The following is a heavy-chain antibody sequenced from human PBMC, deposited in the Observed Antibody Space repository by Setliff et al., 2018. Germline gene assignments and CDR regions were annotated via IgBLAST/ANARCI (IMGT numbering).Heavy chain of an antibody. D-gene: IGHD6-19*01. V-gene: IGHV3-74*01. J-gene: IGHJ5*02. CDR3: LLPCTSGWHNWADP. CDR1: GITFSIYS. Sequence: PGGSLRLSCAASGITFSIYSMNWVRQAPGKGPEWVSRTNNDGSTINHADSVKGRFTISRDNAKNTLYLQMSSLRAEDTAMYYCLLPCTSGWHNWADPWGQGTLVTVSS. CDR2: TNNDGSTI.